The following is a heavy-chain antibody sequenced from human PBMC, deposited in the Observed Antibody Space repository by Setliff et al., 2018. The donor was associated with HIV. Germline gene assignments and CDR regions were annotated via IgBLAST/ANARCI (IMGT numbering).Heavy chain of an antibody. J-gene: IGHJ6*02. CDR1: GGSFSDYQ. CDR2: INYSGTT. Sequence: SETLSLTCAVYGGSFSDYQWSWVRQSPGKGLEWIGQINYSGTTRYNPSLRSRVTMSIDTSKNQFSLRLSSVTAADTAVYYCARLVADVQRHYYYYGMDVWGQGTTVTVSS. V-gene: IGHV4-34*01. CDR3: ARLVADVQRHYYYYGMDV. D-gene: IGHD2-15*01.